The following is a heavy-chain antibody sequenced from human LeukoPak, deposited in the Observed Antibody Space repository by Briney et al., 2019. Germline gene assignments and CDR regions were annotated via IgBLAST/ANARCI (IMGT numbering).Heavy chain of an antibody. CDR2: ISAYNGNT. Sequence: GASVKVSCKSSGYTFTSYGISWVRQAPGQGLEWMGWISAYNGNTNYAQKLRGRVTMTTDTSTSTAYMELRSLRSDDTAVYYCARTIVVVPGSPRGWFDPWGQGTLVTVSS. V-gene: IGHV1-18*01. CDR3: ARTIVVVPGSPRGWFDP. D-gene: IGHD2-2*01. CDR1: GYTFTSYG. J-gene: IGHJ5*02.